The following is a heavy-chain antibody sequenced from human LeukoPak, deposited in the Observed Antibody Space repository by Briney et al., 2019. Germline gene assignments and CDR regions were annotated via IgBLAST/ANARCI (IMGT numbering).Heavy chain of an antibody. Sequence: SVKVSCKASGGTFSSYAISWVRQAPGQGLEWMGGIIPIFGTANYAQKFQGRVTITADKSTSTAYMELSSLRSEDTAVYCCARDLEYYGSGSYDWVDPWGQGTLVTVSS. D-gene: IGHD3-10*01. J-gene: IGHJ5*02. V-gene: IGHV1-69*06. CDR1: GGTFSSYA. CDR3: ARDLEYYGSGSYDWVDP. CDR2: IIPIFGTA.